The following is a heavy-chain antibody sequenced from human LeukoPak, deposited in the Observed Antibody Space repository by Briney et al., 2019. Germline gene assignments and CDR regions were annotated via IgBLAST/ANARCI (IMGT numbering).Heavy chain of an antibody. CDR2: INPNSGGT. V-gene: IGHV1-2*02. D-gene: IGHD5-12*01. J-gene: IGHJ4*02. Sequence: GSVKVSCKASGYTFTGYYMHWVRQAPGQGLEWMGWINPNSGGTNYAQKFQGRVTMTTDTSTSTAYMELRSLRSDDTAVYYCARVGYSGYDSGIYWDWGQGTLVTVSS. CDR1: GYTFTGYY. CDR3: ARVGYSGYDSGIYWD.